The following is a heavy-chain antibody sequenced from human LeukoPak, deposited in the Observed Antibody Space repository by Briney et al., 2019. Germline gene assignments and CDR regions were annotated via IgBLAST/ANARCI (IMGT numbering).Heavy chain of an antibody. D-gene: IGHD3-22*01. CDR1: GYSISSGYY. CDR2: VLHSGNT. J-gene: IGHJ3*02. CDR3: ARDRVPSSGYYYEGHDAFDI. Sequence: SETLSLTCTVSGYSISSGYYWGWIRQPPGKGLEWIGSVLHSGNTYHNPSLKSRVAISVDTSKNQFSLKLSSVTAADTAVYYCARDRVPSSGYYYEGHDAFDIWGQGTMVTVSS. V-gene: IGHV4-38-2*02.